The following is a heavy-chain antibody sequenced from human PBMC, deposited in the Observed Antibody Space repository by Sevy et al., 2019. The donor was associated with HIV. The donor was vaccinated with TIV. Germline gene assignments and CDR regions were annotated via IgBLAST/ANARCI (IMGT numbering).Heavy chain of an antibody. CDR3: AKPKWTTVTTTSYDY. D-gene: IGHD4-17*01. Sequence: GGSLRLSCTDSGFTFSSYAMTWVRQAPGKGLEWVSAISGSGGSTYYADSVKGRFTISRDNSKNTLYLQMNSLRAEDTAVYYCAKPKWTTVTTTSYDYWGQGTLVTVSS. J-gene: IGHJ4*02. V-gene: IGHV3-23*01. CDR1: GFTFSSYA. CDR2: ISGSGGST.